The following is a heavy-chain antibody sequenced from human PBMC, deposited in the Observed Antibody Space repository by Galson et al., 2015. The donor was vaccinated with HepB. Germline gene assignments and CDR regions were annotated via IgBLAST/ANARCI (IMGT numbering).Heavy chain of an antibody. CDR3: ARDRYSYDSTGYFKGEWFDP. V-gene: IGHV3-9*01. Sequence: SLRLSCAASGFTFHAHAMHWVRQAPGKGLEWVSGINQDESVIIYADSVKGRFTISRDNSKNTLYLQMNSLRAEDTAVYYCARDRYSYDSTGYFKGEWFDPWGQGTLVTVSS. CDR1: GFTFHAHA. CDR2: INQDESVI. D-gene: IGHD3-22*01. J-gene: IGHJ5*02.